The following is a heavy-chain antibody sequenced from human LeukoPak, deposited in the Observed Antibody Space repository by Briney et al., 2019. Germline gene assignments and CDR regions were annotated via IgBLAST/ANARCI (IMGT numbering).Heavy chain of an antibody. V-gene: IGHV4-34*01. J-gene: IGHJ4*02. CDR2: INHSGST. CDR1: GGSFSGYY. D-gene: IGHD3-10*01. Sequence: SQTLSLTCAVYGGSFSGYYWSWIRQPPGKGLEWIGEINHSGSTNYNPSLKSRVTISVDTSKNQFSLKLSSVTAADTAVYYCARDYGSGPSFDYWGQGTLVTVSS. CDR3: ARDYGSGPSFDY.